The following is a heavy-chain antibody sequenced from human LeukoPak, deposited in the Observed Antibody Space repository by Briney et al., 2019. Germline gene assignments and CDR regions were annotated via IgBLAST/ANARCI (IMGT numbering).Heavy chain of an antibody. J-gene: IGHJ3*02. CDR3: ARGRRIVVVPAAKTWIQLWSLNDAFDI. CDR1: GFTFSSYA. D-gene: IGHD2-2*01. CDR2: ISSNGGST. Sequence: GGSLRLSCAASGFTFSSYAMHWVRQAPGKGLEYVSAISSNGGSTYYANSVKGRFTISRDNSKNTLYLQMGSLRAEDMAVYYCARGRRIVVVPAAKTWIQLWSLNDAFDIWGQGTMVTVSS. V-gene: IGHV3-64*01.